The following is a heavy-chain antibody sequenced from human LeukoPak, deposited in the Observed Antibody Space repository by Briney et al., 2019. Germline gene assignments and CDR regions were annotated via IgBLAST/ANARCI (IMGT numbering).Heavy chain of an antibody. CDR1: GYTFTSYY. CDR3: ARESCSSTSCYSYYMDV. V-gene: IGHV1-46*01. D-gene: IGHD2-2*01. J-gene: IGHJ6*03. Sequence: ASVKVSCKASGYTFTSYYIYWMRQAHGHGLDWMGIINPSGGRTNYAHKFQGRVTMTTDTSTSTAYMELRSLRSDDTAVYYCARESCSSTSCYSYYMDVWGKGTTVTVSS. CDR2: INPSGGRT.